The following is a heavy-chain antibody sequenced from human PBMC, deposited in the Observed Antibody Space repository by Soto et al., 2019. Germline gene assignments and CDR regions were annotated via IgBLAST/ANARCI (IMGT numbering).Heavy chain of an antibody. V-gene: IGHV1-69*13. D-gene: IGHD5-18*01. CDR2: IIPIFGTA. CDR1: GGTFSSYA. J-gene: IGHJ4*02. CDR3: ARENKVSSGYSYGYLEY. Sequence: SVKVSCKASGGTFSSYAISGVRQAPGQGLEWMGGIIPIFGTANYAQKFQGRVTITADESTSTAYMELSSLRSEDTAVYYCARENKVSSGYSYGYLEYWGQGTLVTVS.